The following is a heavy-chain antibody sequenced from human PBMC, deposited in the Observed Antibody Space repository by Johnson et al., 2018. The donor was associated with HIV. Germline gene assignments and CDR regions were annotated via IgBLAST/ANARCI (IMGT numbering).Heavy chain of an antibody. CDR1: GFTFSTYA. J-gene: IGHJ3*02. CDR3: AKEMEGYYGSGKCDAFDI. Sequence: QMLLVESGGGVVQPGRSLRLSCAASGFTFSTYAMHWVRRAQGKGLEWVAVISYDGSNKYYADSVKGGITISRDTSKNTLYLQMNSLRAEDTAVYYSAKEMEGYYGSGKCDAFDIWGQGTMVTVSS. CDR2: ISYDGSNK. D-gene: IGHD3-10*01. V-gene: IGHV3-30*04.